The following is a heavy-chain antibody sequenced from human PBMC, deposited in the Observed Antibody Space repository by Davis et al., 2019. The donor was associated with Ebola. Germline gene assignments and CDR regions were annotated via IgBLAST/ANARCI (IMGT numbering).Heavy chain of an antibody. V-gene: IGHV1-46*01. CDR3: ARMCSGGGCYNDAFDM. D-gene: IGHD2-15*01. CDR2: INPSGGRT. Sequence: AASVKVSCKASGYTFTTYYMHWVRQAPGQGLEWMGIINPSGGRTSYAQKFQGRVTMTRDTSTSTVYMELISLRSEDTAVYYCARMCSGGGCYNDAFDMWGQGTMVTVSS. J-gene: IGHJ3*02. CDR1: GYTFTTYY.